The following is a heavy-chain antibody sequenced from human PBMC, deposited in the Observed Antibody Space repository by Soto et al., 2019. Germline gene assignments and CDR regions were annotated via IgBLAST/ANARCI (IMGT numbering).Heavy chain of an antibody. CDR3: ARWAAAGTKRGAYYYYGMDV. Sequence: QLQLQESGPGLVKPSETLSLTCTVSGGSISSSSYYWGWIRQPPGKGLEWIGSIYYSGSTYYNPSLKSRVTIFVDTSKNQFSLKLSSVTAADTAVYYCARWAAAGTKRGAYYYYGMDVWGQGTTVTVSS. V-gene: IGHV4-39*01. CDR2: IYYSGST. J-gene: IGHJ6*02. D-gene: IGHD6-13*01. CDR1: GGSISSSSYY.